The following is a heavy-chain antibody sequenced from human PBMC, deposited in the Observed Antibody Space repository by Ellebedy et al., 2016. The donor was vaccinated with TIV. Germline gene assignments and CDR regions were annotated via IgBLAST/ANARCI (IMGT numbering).Heavy chain of an antibody. V-gene: IGHV1-69*04. CDR2: IIPILGLA. Sequence: AASVKVSCKASGGTFSSYAFSWVRQAPGQGLEWMGRIIPILGLANYAQKFQGRVTITADKSTSTAYMELSSLRSEDTAIYYCARRLDGSNPDAFHVWGQGTKVTVSS. CDR1: GGTFSSYA. J-gene: IGHJ3*01. D-gene: IGHD3-16*01. CDR3: ARRLDGSNPDAFHV.